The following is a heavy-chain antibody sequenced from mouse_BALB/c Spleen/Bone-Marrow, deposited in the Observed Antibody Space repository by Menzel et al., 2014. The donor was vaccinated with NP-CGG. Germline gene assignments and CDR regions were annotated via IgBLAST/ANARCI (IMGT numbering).Heavy chain of an antibody. CDR2: IYPGDGDT. J-gene: IGHJ4*01. D-gene: IGHD2-3*01. CDR1: GYAFSSSW. V-gene: IGHV1-82*01. Sequence: QVQLQQPGPELVKPGASVKISCKASGYAFSSSWMNWVKQRPGQGLEWIGRIYPGDGDTKYNGKFKGKATLTADKSSSTAYMQFSSLTSVDSAVYFCTRSDGYRDMDYWGQGTSVTVSS. CDR3: TRSDGYRDMDY.